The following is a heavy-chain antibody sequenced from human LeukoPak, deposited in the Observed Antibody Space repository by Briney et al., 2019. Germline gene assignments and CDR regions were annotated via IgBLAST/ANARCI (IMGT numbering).Heavy chain of an antibody. CDR3: ASQINDYGDYGDAFDI. J-gene: IGHJ3*02. CDR1: GYIFTSYW. CDR2: IYPGDSDT. D-gene: IGHD4-17*01. V-gene: IGHV5-51*01. Sequence: PGESLKISCKGSGYIFTSYWIGWVRQMPGKGLEWMGIIYPGDSDTRYSPSFQGQVTISADKSISTAYLQWSSLKASDTAMYYCASQINDYGDYGDAFDIWGQGTMVTVSS.